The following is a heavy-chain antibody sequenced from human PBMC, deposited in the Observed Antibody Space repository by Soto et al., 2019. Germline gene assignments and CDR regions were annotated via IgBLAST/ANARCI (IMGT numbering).Heavy chain of an antibody. CDR3: ARDLTSSSWSNYYYGMDV. D-gene: IGHD6-13*01. V-gene: IGHV1-18*01. Sequence: QVQLVQSGAEVKKPGASVKVSCKDSGYTFTSYGISWVRQAPGQGLEWMGWISAYNGNTNSAQKLQGRVTMTTDTYKSTAYMELRSLRSDDTAVYYCARDLTSSSWSNYYYGMDVWGPGTTVTVSS. CDR1: GYTFTSYG. CDR2: ISAYNGNT. J-gene: IGHJ6*02.